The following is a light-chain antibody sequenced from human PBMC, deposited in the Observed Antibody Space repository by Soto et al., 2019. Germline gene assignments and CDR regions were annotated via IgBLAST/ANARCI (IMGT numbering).Light chain of an antibody. CDR3: QQYETWPIT. CDR2: GAS. J-gene: IGKJ5*01. Sequence: ELVMTQSPGTLSVSTGEGATLSCRASQSVDSNLAWSQQKPGQAPRLLIYGASTRATGTPDRVSGRGSGTEVTLTISSLQSEDFALYYCQQYETWPITFGQGTRLEIK. CDR1: QSVDSN. V-gene: IGKV3D-15*01.